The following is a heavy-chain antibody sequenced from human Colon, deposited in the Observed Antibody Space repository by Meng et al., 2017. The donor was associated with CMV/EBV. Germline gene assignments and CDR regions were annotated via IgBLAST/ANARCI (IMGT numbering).Heavy chain of an antibody. Sequence: GGSLRLSCAASGFTFSSYWMTWVRQAPGKGLEWVVNIKQDGSETHYVDSVKGRFTVSRDNAKNSVYLQMNNLRAEDTAVYYCTRLGGSKPFDYWGQGTLVTSPQ. CDR3: TRLGGSKPFDY. J-gene: IGHJ4*02. CDR2: IKQDGSET. CDR1: GFTFSSYW. V-gene: IGHV3-7*01. D-gene: IGHD3-16*01.